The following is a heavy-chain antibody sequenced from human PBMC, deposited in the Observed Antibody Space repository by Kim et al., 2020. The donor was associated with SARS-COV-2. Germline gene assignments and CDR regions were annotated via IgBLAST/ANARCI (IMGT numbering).Heavy chain of an antibody. V-gene: IGHV3-11*01. CDR3: ATYARAAFVFYASDV. J-gene: IGHJ3*01. D-gene: IGHD6-25*01. Sequence: DSVKGRFTISRDNAKRSMHVQMNSLGAEDTAVYYCATYARAAFVFYASDVWGQGTMVTVSS.